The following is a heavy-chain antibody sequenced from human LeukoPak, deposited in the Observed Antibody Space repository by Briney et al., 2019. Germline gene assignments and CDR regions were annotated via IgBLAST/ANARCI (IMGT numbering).Heavy chain of an antibody. CDR1: GFTFSSYA. CDR2: ISYDGSNK. CDR3: AREKVYYYDSSGYFVDY. Sequence: GGSLRLSCAASGFTFSSYAMHWVRQAPGKGLEWVAVISYDGSNKYYADSVKGRFTISRDNSKNTLYLQMNSLRAEDTAVYYCAREKVYYYDSSGYFVDYWGQGTLVTVSS. V-gene: IGHV3-30*14. J-gene: IGHJ4*02. D-gene: IGHD3-22*01.